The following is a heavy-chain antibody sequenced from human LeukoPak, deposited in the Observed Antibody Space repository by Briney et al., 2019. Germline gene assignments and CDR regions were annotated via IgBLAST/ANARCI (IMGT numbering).Heavy chain of an antibody. V-gene: IGHV3-74*01. CDR2: INTDGGST. Sequence: GGSLRLSCAASGFTFGSYWMHWVRQAPGKGLVWVSRINTDGGSTTYADSVKGRFTISRDNAKNTLYLQMNSLRAEDTAVYYCGRGSSIVPAGIPDYWGLGTLVTVSS. J-gene: IGHJ4*02. CDR1: GFTFGSYW. CDR3: GRGSSIVPAGIPDY. D-gene: IGHD2-2*02.